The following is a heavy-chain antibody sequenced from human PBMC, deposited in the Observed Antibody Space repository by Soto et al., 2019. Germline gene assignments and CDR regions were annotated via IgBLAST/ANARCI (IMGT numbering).Heavy chain of an antibody. CDR3: ARVAAAAADSYFDY. J-gene: IGHJ4*02. V-gene: IGHV4-31*03. D-gene: IGHD6-13*01. CDR1: GGSISSGGYY. CDR2: IYYSGST. Sequence: SSETLSLTCTVSGGSISSGGYYWSWSRQHPGKGLEWIGYIYYSGSTYYNPSLKSRVTISVDTSKNQFSLKLSSVTAADTAVYYCARVAAAAADSYFDYWGQGTLVTVSS.